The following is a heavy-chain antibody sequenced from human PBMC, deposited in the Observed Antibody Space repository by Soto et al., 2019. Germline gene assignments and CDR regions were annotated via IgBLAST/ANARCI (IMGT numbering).Heavy chain of an antibody. CDR2: ISAYNGNT. J-gene: IGHJ4*02. V-gene: IGHV1-18*01. CDR1: GYTFTSYG. D-gene: IGHD6-6*01. CDR3: ARDLSIVARPSPFDY. Sequence: ASVKVSCKASGYTFTSYGISWVRQDPGQGLEWMGWISAYNGNTNYAQKFQCRFTMTTDTSTSTAYMELRSLRSDDTAVYYCARDLSIVARPSPFDYCGKGTLVSVAS.